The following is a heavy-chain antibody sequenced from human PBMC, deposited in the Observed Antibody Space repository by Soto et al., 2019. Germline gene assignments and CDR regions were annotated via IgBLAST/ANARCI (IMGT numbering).Heavy chain of an antibody. D-gene: IGHD3-22*01. CDR1: GFTFSSYA. CDR2: ISYDGSNK. J-gene: IGHJ4*02. V-gene: IGHV3-30-3*01. CDR3: ARDTVVVIKYYFAY. Sequence: QVQLVESGGGVVRPGRSVRISCAASGFTFSSYAMHWVRQAPGKGLVWVAVISYDGSNKYYAESVKGRFTISRDNSKNTLYLQMNSLRAEDTAVYYCARDTVVVIKYYFAYWGQGPLVTVSS.